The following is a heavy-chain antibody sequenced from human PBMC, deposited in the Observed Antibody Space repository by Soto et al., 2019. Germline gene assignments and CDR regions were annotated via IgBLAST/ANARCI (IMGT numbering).Heavy chain of an antibody. CDR2: INPSNGDT. D-gene: IGHD2-8*02. V-gene: IGHV1-2*02. CDR1: GYTFTEYF. Sequence: QVQLVQSGAEVKKPGASVKVSCKASGYTFTEYFMHWMRPAPGQGLEWMGWINPSNGDTNYAHNFQDRVTMTRDASISTAYMELSRLTSDDTAVYYCTRGPSTGAFDYWGQGSLVTVSS. J-gene: IGHJ4*02. CDR3: TRGPSTGAFDY.